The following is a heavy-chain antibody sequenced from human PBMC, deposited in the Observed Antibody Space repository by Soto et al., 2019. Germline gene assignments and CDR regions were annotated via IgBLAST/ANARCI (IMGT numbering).Heavy chain of an antibody. D-gene: IGHD4-17*01. CDR2: ISYDGSNK. J-gene: IGHJ6*02. CDR3: AKDSDYGDPADGMDV. Sequence: PVGSLRLSCAASGFTFSSYGVHWVRQAPGKGLEWVAVISYDGSNKYYADSVKGRFTISRDNSKNTLYLQMNSLRAEDTAVYYCAKDSDYGDPADGMDVWGQGTTVTVSS. V-gene: IGHV3-30*18. CDR1: GFTFSSYG.